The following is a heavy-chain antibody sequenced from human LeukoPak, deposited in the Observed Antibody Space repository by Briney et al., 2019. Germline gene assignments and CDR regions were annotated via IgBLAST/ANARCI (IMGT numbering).Heavy chain of an antibody. Sequence: GGSLRLSCAASGFTFSSYAMSWVRQAPGKGLEWVSAISGSGGSTYYADSVKGRFTISRDNSKNTLYLQMNSLRAEDTAEYYCASHHYYDSSGLDDYFDYWGQGTLVTVSS. V-gene: IGHV3-23*01. D-gene: IGHD3-22*01. CDR1: GFTFSSYA. CDR3: ASHHYYDSSGLDDYFDY. CDR2: ISGSGGST. J-gene: IGHJ4*02.